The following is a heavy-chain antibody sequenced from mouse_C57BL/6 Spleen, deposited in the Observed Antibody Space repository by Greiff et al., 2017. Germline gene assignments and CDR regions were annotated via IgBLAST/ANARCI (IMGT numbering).Heavy chain of an antibody. Sequence: QVQLQQSGAELVKPGASVKMSCKASGYTFTSYWITWVKQRPGQGLEWIGDIYPGSGSTNYNEKFKSKATLTVDTSSSTAYMQLSSLTSEDSAVXYWARRYYGNYVFAYWGQGTLVTVSA. CDR1: GYTFTSYW. CDR3: ARRYYGNYVFAY. J-gene: IGHJ3*01. CDR2: IYPGSGST. D-gene: IGHD2-1*01. V-gene: IGHV1-55*01.